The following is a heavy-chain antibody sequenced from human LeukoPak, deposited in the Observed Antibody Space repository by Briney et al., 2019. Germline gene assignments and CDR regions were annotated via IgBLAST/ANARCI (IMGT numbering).Heavy chain of an antibody. CDR1: GFTFTNYL. CDR2: IKQDGSEE. D-gene: IGHD5-18*01. J-gene: IGHJ4*02. V-gene: IGHV3-7*01. Sequence: PGGSLRLSCVASGFTFTNYLMSWVRQVPGKGLEWVANIKQDGSEELYADSVRGRYTISRDNAKNSLYLQMNSLRAEDTAVYHCARGYSYGLAPFDYWGQGTLVSVSS. CDR3: ARGYSYGLAPFDY.